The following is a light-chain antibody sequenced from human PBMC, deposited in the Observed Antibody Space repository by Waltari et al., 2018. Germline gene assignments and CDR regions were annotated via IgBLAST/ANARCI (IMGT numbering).Light chain of an antibody. CDR2: WAS. CDR3: QQYYSTPPRT. V-gene: IGKV4-1*01. J-gene: IGKJ1*01. Sequence: VLYSSNNKNYLAWYQQKPGQPPKLLIYWASTRESGVPDRFSGSGSWTDFTLTISSLQAEDVAVYYCQQYYSTPPRTFGQGTKVEIK. CDR1: VLYSSNNKNY.